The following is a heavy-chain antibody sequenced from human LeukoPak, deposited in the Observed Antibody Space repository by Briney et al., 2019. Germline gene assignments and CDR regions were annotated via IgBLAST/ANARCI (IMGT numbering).Heavy chain of an antibody. V-gene: IGHV3-30*18. Sequence: PARSLRLYCAASGFTFSSYGMHWVRQAPGKGLEWVAVISYDGSNKYYADSVKGRFTISRDNSKITLYLQMNSLRAEDTAVYYCAKGEQVGAFDSWGQGTLVTVSS. CDR3: AKGEQVGAFDS. D-gene: IGHD1-26*01. CDR1: GFTFSSYG. J-gene: IGHJ4*02. CDR2: ISYDGSNK.